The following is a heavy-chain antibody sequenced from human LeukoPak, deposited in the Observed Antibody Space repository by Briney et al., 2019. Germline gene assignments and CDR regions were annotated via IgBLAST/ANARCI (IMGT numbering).Heavy chain of an antibody. CDR2: ISSNGGST. CDR1: GFTFSSYA. Sequence: GGSLRLSCAASGFTFSSYAMHWVRQAPGKGLEYVSAISSNGGSTYYANSVKGRFTISRDNSKNTLYLQMGSLRAEDMAVYYCAREMYYYDSSGYYEGAFDIWGQGTMVTVSS. CDR3: AREMYYYDSSGYYEGAFDI. D-gene: IGHD3-22*01. J-gene: IGHJ3*02. V-gene: IGHV3-64*01.